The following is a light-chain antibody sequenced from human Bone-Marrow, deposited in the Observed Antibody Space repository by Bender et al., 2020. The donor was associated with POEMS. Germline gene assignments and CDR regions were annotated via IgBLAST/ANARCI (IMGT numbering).Light chain of an antibody. CDR3: QVWDSRSDDWV. J-gene: IGLJ3*02. CDR2: DDT. CDR1: DIGSKS. Sequence: FVLTQSPSVSVAPGKTVRITCGGKDIGSKSVNWYQQKPGLAPGLVVYDDTDRPSGIPERFSGSNSGNTATLTISRVEVGDEADYYCQVWDSRSDDWVFGGGTKLTVL. V-gene: IGLV3-21*03.